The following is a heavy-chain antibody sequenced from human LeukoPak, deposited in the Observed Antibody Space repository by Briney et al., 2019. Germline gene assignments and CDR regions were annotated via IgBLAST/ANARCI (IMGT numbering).Heavy chain of an antibody. CDR3: TTHRGYSYGYPDDY. V-gene: IGHV3-30*03. CDR1: GFTFRSYG. CDR2: ISYDGSNK. J-gene: IGHJ4*02. D-gene: IGHD5-18*01. Sequence: EGSLRLSCAASGFTFRSYGMHWVRQAPGKGLEWVAVISYDGSNKYYGDSVKGRFTISRDNSKNTLYLQMNSLRGEDTAVYYCTTHRGYSYGYPDDYWGQGTLVTVSS.